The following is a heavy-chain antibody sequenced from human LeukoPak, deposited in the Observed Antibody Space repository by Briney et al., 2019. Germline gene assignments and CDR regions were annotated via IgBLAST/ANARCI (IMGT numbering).Heavy chain of an antibody. CDR2: INHSGST. J-gene: IGHJ4*02. D-gene: IGHD1-26*01. V-gene: IGHV4-34*01. Sequence: PSETLSLTCAVYGGSFSGYYWSRIRQPPGKGLEWIGEINHSGSTNYNPSLKSRVTISVDTSKNQFSLRLSSVTAADTAVYYCARNGSKVGAAGPVGGYFDYWGRGTLVTVSS. CDR1: GGSFSGYY. CDR3: ARNGSKVGAAGPVGGYFDY.